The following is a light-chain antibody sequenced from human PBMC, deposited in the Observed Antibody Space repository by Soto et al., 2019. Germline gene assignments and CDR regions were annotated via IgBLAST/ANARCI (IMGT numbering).Light chain of an antibody. V-gene: IGKV4-1*01. CDR2: WAS. Sequence: DIVMTQSPDSLAVSLGERATINCKSSQSVLYSSNNKNHLAWYQQKPGQPPKLLIYWASTRESGVPDRFSGSGSGTDFTLTISSLQAVDVAVYYCQQYCTTPWTFGQGTKVEIK. CDR3: QQYCTTPWT. J-gene: IGKJ1*01. CDR1: QSVLYSSNNKNH.